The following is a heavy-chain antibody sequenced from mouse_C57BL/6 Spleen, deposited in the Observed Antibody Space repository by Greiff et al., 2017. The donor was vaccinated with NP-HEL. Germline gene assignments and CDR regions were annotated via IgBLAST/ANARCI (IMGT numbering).Heavy chain of an antibody. J-gene: IGHJ2*01. CDR1: GYSITSDY. Sequence: DVKLVESGPGLAKPSQTLSLTCSVTGYSITSDYWNWIRKFPGNKLEYMGYISYSGSTYYNPSLKSRISITRDTSKNQYYLQLNSVTTEDTATYYCARSTIYYYGSRGIFFDYWGQGTTLTVSS. CDR3: ARSTIYYYGSRGIFFDY. D-gene: IGHD1-1*01. V-gene: IGHV3-8*01. CDR2: ISYSGST.